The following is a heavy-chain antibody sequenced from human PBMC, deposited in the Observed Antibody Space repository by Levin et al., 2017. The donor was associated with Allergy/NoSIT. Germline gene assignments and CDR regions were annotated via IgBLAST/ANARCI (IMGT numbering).Heavy chain of an antibody. V-gene: IGHV4-31*06. CDR1: GGSISRDNFY. CDR3: HNSGYYSGFDY. D-gene: IGHD3-22*01. Sequence: RPSETLSLTCTVSGGSISRDNFYWSWIRQHPGKGLEWIGYIYYSGSTYYNPSLKSRITMSVDTSKNQFSLQLSSVTAADTAVYYCHNSGYYSGFDYWGQGTRVSVSS. CDR2: IYYSGST. J-gene: IGHJ4*02.